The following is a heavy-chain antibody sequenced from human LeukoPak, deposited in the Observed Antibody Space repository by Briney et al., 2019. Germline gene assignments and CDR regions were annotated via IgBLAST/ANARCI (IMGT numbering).Heavy chain of an antibody. CDR1: GYTFSNYG. CDR2: ISSFNGDT. CDR3: ARDRTITMIRGVSTQDQFDY. D-gene: IGHD3-10*01. V-gene: IGHV1-18*01. J-gene: IGHJ4*02. Sequence: ASVKVSCKASGYTFSNYGISWVRQAPGQGLEWMGWISSFNGDTNYAQKLQGRVTMTTDTSASTAYLELRSLRSDDTAVYYCARDRTITMIRGVSTQDQFDYWGQGTLVTVSS.